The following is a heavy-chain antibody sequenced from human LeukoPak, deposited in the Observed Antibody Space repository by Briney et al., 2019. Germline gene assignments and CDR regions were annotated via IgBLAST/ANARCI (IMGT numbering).Heavy chain of an antibody. J-gene: IGHJ3*02. Sequence: SETLSLTCAVYGGSFSGYYWSWIRQPPGKGLEWIGEINHSGSTNYNPSLKSRVTISVDTSKNQFSLHLYSLTPEDTAVYYCARDKTQEISKGIAVAGDAFDIWGQGTMVTVAS. CDR2: INHSGST. CDR1: GGSFSGYY. V-gene: IGHV4-34*01. D-gene: IGHD6-19*01. CDR3: ARDKTQEISKGIAVAGDAFDI.